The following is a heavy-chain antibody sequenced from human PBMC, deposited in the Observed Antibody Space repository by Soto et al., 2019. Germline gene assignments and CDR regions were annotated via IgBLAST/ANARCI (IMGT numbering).Heavy chain of an antibody. CDR2: INHSGST. Sequence: SETLSLPYGVYCGSFSGYYWSWIRHPTGKGLEWIGEINHSGSTNYNPSLKSRVTISVDTSKNQFSLKLSSVTAADTAVYYCAIGGDYYYYYYGMDVWGQGTTVTVSS. CDR3: AIGGDYYYYYYGMDV. J-gene: IGHJ6*02. CDR1: CGSFSGYY. V-gene: IGHV4-34*01. D-gene: IGHD2-21*02.